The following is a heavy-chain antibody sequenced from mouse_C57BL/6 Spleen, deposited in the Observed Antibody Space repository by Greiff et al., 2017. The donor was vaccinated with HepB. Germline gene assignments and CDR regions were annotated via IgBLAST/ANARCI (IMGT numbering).Heavy chain of an antibody. CDR3: TTNYGSSTDYYAMDY. V-gene: IGHV14-1*01. CDR1: GFNIKDYY. J-gene: IGHJ4*01. Sequence: VQLQQSGAELVRPGASVKLSCTASGFNIKDYYMHCVKQRPEQGLEWIGRLDPEDGDTEYAPKFQGKATMTADTSSNTAYLQLSSLTSEDTAVYYCTTNYGSSTDYYAMDYWGQGTSVTVSS. D-gene: IGHD1-1*01. CDR2: LDPEDGDT.